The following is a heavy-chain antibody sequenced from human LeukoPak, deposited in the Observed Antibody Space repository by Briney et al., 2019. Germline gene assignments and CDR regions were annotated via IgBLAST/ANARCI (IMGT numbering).Heavy chain of an antibody. D-gene: IGHD4/OR15-4a*01. Sequence: GGSLRLSCTVSGFTVSSNSMSWVRQAPGKGLEWVSFIYSDNTHYSDSVRGRFTISGDNSKNTLYLQMNSLRAEDTAVYYCARRAGAYSHPYDYWGQGTLVTVSS. V-gene: IGHV3-53*01. CDR2: IYSDNT. CDR1: GFTVSSNS. J-gene: IGHJ4*02. CDR3: ARRAGAYSHPYDY.